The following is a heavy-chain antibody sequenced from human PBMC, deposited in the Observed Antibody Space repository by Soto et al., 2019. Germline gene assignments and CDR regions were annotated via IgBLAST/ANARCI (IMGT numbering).Heavy chain of an antibody. CDR1: GFTFSSYW. CDR3: ARDSEGYCSSTSCYEGNLNYMDV. Sequence: GGSLRLSCAASGFTFSSYWMSWVRQAPGKGLEWVANIKQDGSEKYYVDSVKGRFTISRDNAKNSLYLQMNCLGAEETAGDYCARDSEGYCSSTSCYEGNLNYMDVWGKGTTVTVSS. V-gene: IGHV3-7*01. D-gene: IGHD2-2*01. CDR2: IKQDGSEK. J-gene: IGHJ6*03.